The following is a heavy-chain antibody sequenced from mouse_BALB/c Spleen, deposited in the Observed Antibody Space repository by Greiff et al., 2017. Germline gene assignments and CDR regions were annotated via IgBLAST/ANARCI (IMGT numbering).Heavy chain of an antibody. Sequence: EVKLQESGPGLVKPSQSLSLTCSVTGYSITSGYYWNWIRQFPGNKLEWMGYISYDGSNNYNPSLKNRISITRDTSKNQFFLKLNSVTTEDTATYYCARGEAGRRGFAYWGQGTLVTVSA. D-gene: IGHD3-1*01. V-gene: IGHV3-6*02. J-gene: IGHJ3*01. CDR3: ARGEAGRRGFAY. CDR2: ISYDGSN. CDR1: GYSITSGYY.